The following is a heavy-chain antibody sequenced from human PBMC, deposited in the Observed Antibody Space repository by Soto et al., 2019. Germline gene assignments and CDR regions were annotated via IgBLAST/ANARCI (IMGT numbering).Heavy chain of an antibody. Sequence: SETLSLTCAVSGGSISSGGYSWSWIRQPPGKGLEWIGYIYHSGSTYYNPSLKSRVTISVDRSKNQFSLKLSSVTAADTAVYYCARDHDGPDWGQGTLVTVSS. J-gene: IGHJ4*02. D-gene: IGHD3-16*01. CDR1: GGSISSGGYS. CDR3: ARDHDGPD. CDR2: IYHSGST. V-gene: IGHV4-30-2*01.